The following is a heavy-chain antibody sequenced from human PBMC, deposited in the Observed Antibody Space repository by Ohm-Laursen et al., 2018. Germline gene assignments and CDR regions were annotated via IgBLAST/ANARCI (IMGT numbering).Heavy chain of an antibody. V-gene: IGHV3-30*18. J-gene: IGHJ4*02. CDR1: GFTFSSYG. D-gene: IGHD1-1*01. CDR2: ISYDGSNK. Sequence: SLRLSCAASGFTFSSYGMHWVRQAPGKGLEWVAIISYDGSNKYYADSVKGRFTISRDNSKNTLYLQMNSLRAEDTAVYYCAKDFWNDRGVDYRGQGTLVTVSS. CDR3: AKDFWNDRGVDY.